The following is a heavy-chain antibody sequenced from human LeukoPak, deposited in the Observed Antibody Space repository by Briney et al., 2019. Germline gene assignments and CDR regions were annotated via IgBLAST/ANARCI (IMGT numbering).Heavy chain of an antibody. CDR1: GGSISSYY. V-gene: IGHV4-59*12. Sequence: SETLSLTCTISGGSISSYYWSWIRQPPGKGLEWIGYIYYSGSTNYNPSLKSRVTISVDTSKNQFSLKLNSVTAADTAVYYCAGVVVVAGTVDYWGQGTLVTVSS. CDR2: IYYSGST. J-gene: IGHJ4*02. D-gene: IGHD2-15*01. CDR3: AGVVVVAGTVDY.